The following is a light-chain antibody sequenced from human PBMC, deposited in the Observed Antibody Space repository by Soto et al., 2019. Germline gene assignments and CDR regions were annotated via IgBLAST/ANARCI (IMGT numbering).Light chain of an antibody. Sequence: EIVLTQSPGTLSLSPGERATLSCRARQSVSSYYLAWYQQKPGQAPRLLIYAASSRATGIPYRFSGGGSGTGFTLTISRLEPEDFAVYYCQQCGSSPWTFGQGTKVEIK. CDR2: AAS. CDR3: QQCGSSPWT. V-gene: IGKV3-20*01. J-gene: IGKJ1*01. CDR1: QSVSSYY.